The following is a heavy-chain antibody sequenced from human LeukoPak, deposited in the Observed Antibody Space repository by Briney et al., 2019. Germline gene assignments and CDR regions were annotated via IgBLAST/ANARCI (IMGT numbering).Heavy chain of an antibody. Sequence: GASVKVSCKASGYTFTDYYMHWVRQAPGQGREWMGWINPNSGDTRYAQKFQGRVSMTRDTSISTAYMELSRLTSDDTAVYYCAREISRGCDYWGQGSLVTVSS. J-gene: IGHJ4*02. CDR2: INPNSGDT. CDR3: AREISRGCDY. V-gene: IGHV1-2*02. D-gene: IGHD6-19*01. CDR1: GYTFTDYY.